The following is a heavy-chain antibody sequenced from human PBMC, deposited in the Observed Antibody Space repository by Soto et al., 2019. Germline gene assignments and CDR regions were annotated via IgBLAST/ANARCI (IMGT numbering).Heavy chain of an antibody. V-gene: IGHV1-18*01. D-gene: IGHD2-15*01. J-gene: IGHJ2*01. CDR3: VRCYCSVGSCYACWHFDL. CDR2: ISASTRNT. Sequence: QVQLVQSGGEVKKPGASVKVSYQASGYTFSDYALSWVRQAPGQGLEWMGWISASTRNTDQAQNFQGRVIMTLDTSTNTAYMELRSLRSDDTAVYYCVRCYCSVGSCYACWHFDLWGRGTLVTVSS. CDR1: GYTFSDYA.